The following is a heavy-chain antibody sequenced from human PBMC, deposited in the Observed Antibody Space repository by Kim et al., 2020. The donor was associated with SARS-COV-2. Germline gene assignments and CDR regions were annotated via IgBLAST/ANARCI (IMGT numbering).Heavy chain of an antibody. V-gene: IGHV4-30-2*04. D-gene: IGHD3-10*01. CDR3: ARDGSGGYYLHCFDY. Sequence: PSRKSRVTISVDTSKTQFSMKVSSVTAADTAVYYCARDGSGGYYLHCFDYWGQGTLVIVSS. J-gene: IGHJ4*02.